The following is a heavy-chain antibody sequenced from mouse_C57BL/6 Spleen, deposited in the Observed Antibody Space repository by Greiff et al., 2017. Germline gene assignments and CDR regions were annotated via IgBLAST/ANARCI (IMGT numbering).Heavy chain of an antibody. Sequence: VQLQQSGAELAKPGASVKLSCKASGYTFTSYDISWVKQNPGKSLEWIGYIYPRSGNTYYNETFKGKATLTADKSSSTAYMELRRLTSEDSAVYFCARSGTGMYYFDYWGQGTTLTVSS. D-gene: IGHD4-1*01. CDR2: IYPRSGNT. CDR3: ARSGTGMYYFDY. CDR1: GYTFTSYD. V-gene: IGHV1-81*01. J-gene: IGHJ2*01.